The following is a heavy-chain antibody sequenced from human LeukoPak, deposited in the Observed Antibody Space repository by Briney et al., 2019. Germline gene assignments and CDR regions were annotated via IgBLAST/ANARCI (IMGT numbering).Heavy chain of an antibody. V-gene: IGHV3-73*01. Sequence: PGESLRLSCAAPGFTFSGSAMHWVRQASGKGLEWVGRIRSKANSYATAYAASVKGRFTISRDDSKNTAYLQMNSLKTEDTAVYYCTLGGYCSSTICLGSNWFHPWVQGTLVTVSS. CDR2: IRSKANSYAT. J-gene: IGHJ5*02. CDR3: TLGGYCSSTICLGSNWFHP. D-gene: IGHD2-2*01. CDR1: GFTFSGSA.